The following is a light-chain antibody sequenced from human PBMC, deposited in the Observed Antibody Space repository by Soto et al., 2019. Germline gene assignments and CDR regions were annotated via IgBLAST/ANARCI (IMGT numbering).Light chain of an antibody. CDR2: EVN. Sequence: QSALTQPASVSGSPGQSVTISCTGASSDVGGSDYVSWYQQHPGKAPKLILYEVNNRPSGVSNHFSGSKSGNTASLIISGLQADDEPEYYCSSYSTTSTLVFGSGTKVTVL. V-gene: IGLV2-14*03. J-gene: IGLJ1*01. CDR1: SSDVGGSDY. CDR3: SSYSTTSTLV.